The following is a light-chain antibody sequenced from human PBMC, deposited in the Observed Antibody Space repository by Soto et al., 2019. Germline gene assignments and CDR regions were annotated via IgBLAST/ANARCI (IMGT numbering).Light chain of an antibody. Sequence: ANPMTQSPSSLSASVGDRVTIACRASQGIRNDLGWYQHKPGKAPKLLIYAASSFQSGVPSRFSGSGSGTDFTLTISSLQPEDVATYYCLQDYSYPRTFGQGTKVEIK. J-gene: IGKJ1*01. V-gene: IGKV1-6*01. CDR3: LQDYSYPRT. CDR1: QGIRND. CDR2: AAS.